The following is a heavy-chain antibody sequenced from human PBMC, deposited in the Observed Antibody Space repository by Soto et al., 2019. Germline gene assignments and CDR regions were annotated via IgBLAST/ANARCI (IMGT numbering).Heavy chain of an antibody. CDR2: ISYAGSNK. D-gene: IGHD3-10*01. CDR3: AKMQVWFGELFSSYGMDV. CDR1: GFTFSSYG. J-gene: IGHJ6*02. V-gene: IGHV3-30*18. Sequence: QVQLVESGGGVVQPGRSLRLSCAASGFTFSSYGMHWVRQAPGKGLEWVAVISYAGSNKYYADSVKGRFTISRDNSKNTLFLQMNSLRAEDTAVYYCAKMQVWFGELFSSYGMDVWGQGTTVTVSS.